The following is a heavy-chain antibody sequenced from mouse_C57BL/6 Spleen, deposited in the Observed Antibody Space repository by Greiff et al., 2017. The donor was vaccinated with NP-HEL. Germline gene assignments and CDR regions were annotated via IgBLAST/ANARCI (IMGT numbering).Heavy chain of an antibody. V-gene: IGHV1-78*01. CDR3: ARAYYSNYVGYYAMDY. CDR2: IYPRDGST. D-gene: IGHD2-5*01. Sequence: QVQLKESDAELVKPGASVKISCKVSGYTFTDHTIHWMKQRPEQGLEWIGYIYPRDGSTKYNEKFKGKATLTADKSSSTAYMQLNSLTSEDSAVYFCARAYYSNYVGYYAMDYWGQGTSVTVSS. J-gene: IGHJ4*01. CDR1: GYTFTDHT.